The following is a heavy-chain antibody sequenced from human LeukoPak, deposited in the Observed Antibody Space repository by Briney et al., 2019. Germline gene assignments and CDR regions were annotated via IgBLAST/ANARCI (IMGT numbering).Heavy chain of an antibody. CDR3: ARVAGWYSSGWYFDY. CDR2: IYTSGST. Sequence: SETLSLTXTVSGGSIRSYYWSWIRQPAGKGLEWIGRIYTSGSTDYNPSLKSRVTMSVDTSKNQFSLKLSSVTAADTAVYYCARVAGWYSSGWYFDYWGQGALVTVSS. D-gene: IGHD5-18*01. V-gene: IGHV4-4*07. J-gene: IGHJ4*02. CDR1: GGSIRSYY.